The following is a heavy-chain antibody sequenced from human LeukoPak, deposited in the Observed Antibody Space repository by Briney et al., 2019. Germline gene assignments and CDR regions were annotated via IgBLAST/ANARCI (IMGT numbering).Heavy chain of an antibody. CDR1: GYTFTSYA. CDR2: INAGNGNT. D-gene: IGHD5-18*01. CDR3: ARASGGYSYGYLDY. Sequence: ASVKVSCKASGYTFTSYAMHWVRQAPGQRLEWMGWINAGNGNTKYSQEFQGRVTITRDTSASTAYMELSSLRSEDMAVYYCARASGGYSYGYLDYWGQGTLVTVSS. J-gene: IGHJ4*02. V-gene: IGHV1-3*03.